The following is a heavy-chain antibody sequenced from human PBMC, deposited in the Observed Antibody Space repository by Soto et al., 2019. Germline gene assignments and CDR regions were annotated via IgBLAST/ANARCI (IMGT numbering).Heavy chain of an antibody. CDR2: IIPISGAA. CDR3: ARDMTRTVVPYFDF. D-gene: IGHD1-7*01. CDR1: GGTFSNYV. J-gene: IGHJ4*02. Sequence: QVQLVQSGAEVKKPGSSVKVSCKASGGTFSNYVVNWLRQVPGQGLEWMGRIIPISGAANYAQKFQGRVTITADKSTSTSYMELSSLRSEDTAVYYCARDMTRTVVPYFDFWGQGTLVTVSS. V-gene: IGHV1-69*06.